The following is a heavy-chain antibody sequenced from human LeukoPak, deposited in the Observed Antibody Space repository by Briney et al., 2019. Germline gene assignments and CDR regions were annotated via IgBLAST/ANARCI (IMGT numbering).Heavy chain of an antibody. J-gene: IGHJ6*03. CDR1: GGSISSYY. CDR3: AGGGSYYDFWSGYYDYYYYMDV. V-gene: IGHV4-59*01. Sequence: PSETLSLTCTVSGGSISSYYWSWIRQPPCKGLEWIGYIYYSGSTNYNPSLKSRVTISVDTSKNQFSLRLTSVTAADTAVYYCAGGGSYYDFWSGYYDYYYYMDVWGKGTTVTVSS. D-gene: IGHD3-3*01. CDR2: IYYSGST.